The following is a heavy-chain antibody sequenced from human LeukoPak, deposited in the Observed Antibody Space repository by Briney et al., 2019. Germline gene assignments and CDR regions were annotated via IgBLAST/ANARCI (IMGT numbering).Heavy chain of an antibody. Sequence: GEPLKISFKGSGFRFTSYWIGWVRPMPGKGLEWMGIIYPGDSDTRYSPSFQGQVTISADKSISTAYLQWGSLKASDTAMYYCARLIGYCSGGSCLPPPYFDYWGQGTLVTVSS. D-gene: IGHD2-15*01. J-gene: IGHJ4*02. CDR3: ARLIGYCSGGSCLPPPYFDY. V-gene: IGHV5-51*01. CDR1: GFRFTSYW. CDR2: IYPGDSDT.